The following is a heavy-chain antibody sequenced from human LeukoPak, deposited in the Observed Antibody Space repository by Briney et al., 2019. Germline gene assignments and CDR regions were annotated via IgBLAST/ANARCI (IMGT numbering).Heavy chain of an antibody. CDR3: ATLLRGY. CDR2: IKSKTDGGTT. CDR1: GFTFSDAW. V-gene: IGHV3-15*01. Sequence: GGSLRLSCAASGFTFSDAWMYWVRQAPGKGLEWVGHIKSKTDGGTTDYAAPVKGRFTISRDDSKNTLSLQMNSLKTEDTAVYYCATLLRGYWGQETLVTVSS. J-gene: IGHJ4*02. D-gene: IGHD3-10*01.